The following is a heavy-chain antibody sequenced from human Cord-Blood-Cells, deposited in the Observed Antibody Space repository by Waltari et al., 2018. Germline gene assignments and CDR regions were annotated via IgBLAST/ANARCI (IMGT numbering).Heavy chain of an antibody. D-gene: IGHD3-22*01. CDR1: GGSFSGSY. CDR3: ASYDSSGYWFDP. J-gene: IGHJ5*02. Sequence: QVQLQQWGAGLLKPSETLSLTCAVYGGSFSGSYWSWIRQPPGKGLEWIGEINHSGSTNYNPSLKSRVTISVDTSKNQFSLKLSSVTAADTAVYYCASYDSSGYWFDPWGQGTLVTVSS. CDR2: INHSGST. V-gene: IGHV4-34*01.